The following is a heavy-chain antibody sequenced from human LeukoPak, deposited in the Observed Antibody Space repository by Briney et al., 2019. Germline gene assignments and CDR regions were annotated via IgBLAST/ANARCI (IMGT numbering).Heavy chain of an antibody. V-gene: IGHV3-53*01. CDR3: AKEGGLGYCSTTSCAFAH. CDR2: TYSGGTT. D-gene: IGHD2-2*01. Sequence: GGSLRLSCAGSGFSVSDNYMTWVRQAPGKGLEWVSVTYSGGTTYYADSVEGRFTISRDNSKNTLYLQMNSLRTEDTAVYYCAKEGGLGYCSTTSCAFAHWGRGTLVAVSS. J-gene: IGHJ4*02. CDR1: GFSVSDNY.